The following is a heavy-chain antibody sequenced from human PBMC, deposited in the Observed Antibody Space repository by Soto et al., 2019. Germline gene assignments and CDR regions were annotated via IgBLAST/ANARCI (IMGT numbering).Heavy chain of an antibody. Sequence: SVKVSCKASGGTFSSYTISWVRQAPGQGLEWMGRIIPNHGIANYAQKLQGRVTITTDKSTSTAYMELRSLRSDDTAVYYCARGYCSGGSCYPVAYYYYGMDVWGQGTTVTVSS. CDR3: ARGYCSGGSCYPVAYYYYGMDV. V-gene: IGHV1-69*02. D-gene: IGHD2-15*01. CDR1: GGTFSSYT. CDR2: IIPNHGIA. J-gene: IGHJ6*02.